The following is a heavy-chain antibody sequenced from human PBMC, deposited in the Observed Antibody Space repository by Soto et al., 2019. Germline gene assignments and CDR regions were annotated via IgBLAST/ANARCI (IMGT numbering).Heavy chain of an antibody. CDR3: ARLGCSSTSCYAPTYYYMDV. CDR1: CFSILSTILS. V-gene: IGHV4-39*01. Sequence: PSVILSLICLLICFSILSTILSWASTSEPLGKGLEWIGSIYYSGSTYYNPSLKSRVTISVDTSKNQFSLKLSSVTAADTAVYYCARLGCSSTSCYAPTYYYMDVWGKGTTVT. CDR2: IYYSGST. J-gene: IGHJ6*03. D-gene: IGHD2-2*01.